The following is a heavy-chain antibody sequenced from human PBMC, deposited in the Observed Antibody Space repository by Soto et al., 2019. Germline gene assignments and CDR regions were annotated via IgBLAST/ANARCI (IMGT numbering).Heavy chain of an antibody. CDR1: GFTFSSYG. CDR2: ISYDGSNK. CDR3: ATWKRPGYSSSWYGPFDY. Sequence: GGSLRLSCAASGFTFSSYGMHWVRQAPGKGLEWVAVISYDGSNKYYADSVKGRFTISRDNSKNTLYLQMNSLRAEDTAVYYCATWKRPGYSSSWYGPFDYWGQGTLVTVSS. D-gene: IGHD6-13*01. J-gene: IGHJ4*02. V-gene: IGHV3-30*03.